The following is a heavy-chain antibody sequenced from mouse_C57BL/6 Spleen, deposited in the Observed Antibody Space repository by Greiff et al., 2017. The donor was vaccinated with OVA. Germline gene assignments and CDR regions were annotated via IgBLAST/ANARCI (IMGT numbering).Heavy chain of an antibody. V-gene: IGHV1-52*01. J-gene: IGHJ2*01. D-gene: IGHD1-1*01. Sequence: QVQLQQPGAELVRPGSSVKLSCKASGYTFTSYWMHWVKQRPIQGLEWIGNIDPSDSETHYNQKFKDKATLTVDKSSSTAYMQLRSLTSEDSAVYYCARSRYGSSLDYWGQGTTLTVSS. CDR1: GYTFTSYW. CDR2: IDPSDSET. CDR3: ARSRYGSSLDY.